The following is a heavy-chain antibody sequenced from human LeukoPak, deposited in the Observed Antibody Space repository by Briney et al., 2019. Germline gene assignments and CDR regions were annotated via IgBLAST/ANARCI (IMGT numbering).Heavy chain of an antibody. V-gene: IGHV3-73*01. J-gene: IGHJ4*02. CDR1: GFTFSASA. Sequence: PGGSLRLSCAASGFTFSASAMHWVRQASGKGLEWVGRIRSKANSYATAYAASVKGRFTISRDDSKNTAYLQMNSLKTEDTAVYYCTRQNYGDYCFDYWGQGTLVTVSS. CDR2: IRSKANSYAT. D-gene: IGHD4-17*01. CDR3: TRQNYGDYCFDY.